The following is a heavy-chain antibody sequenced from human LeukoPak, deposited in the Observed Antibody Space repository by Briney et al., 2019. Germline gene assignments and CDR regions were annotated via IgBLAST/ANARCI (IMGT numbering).Heavy chain of an antibody. J-gene: IGHJ4*02. CDR3: ARMGKDYSHRLYYFDY. V-gene: IGHV4-30-2*01. CDR2: IYHSGST. Sequence: SQTLSLTCAVSGASISSGGYSWSWIRQPPGKGLEWIGYIYHSGSTYYNPSLKSRVTISVDRSKNQFSLKLSPVTAADTAVYYCARMGKDYSHRLYYFDYWGQGTLVTVSS. CDR1: GASISSGGYS. D-gene: IGHD4-11*01.